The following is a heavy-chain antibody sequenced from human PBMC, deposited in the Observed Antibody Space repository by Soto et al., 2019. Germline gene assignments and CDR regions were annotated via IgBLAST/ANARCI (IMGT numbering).Heavy chain of an antibody. CDR1: GYTLTELS. J-gene: IGHJ3*02. CDR3: AADAASSGWNDGAFDI. CDR2: FDPEDGET. V-gene: IGHV1-24*01. D-gene: IGHD6-19*01. Sequence: APVKVSCKVSGYTLTELSMHCVRQAPLKGLEWMGGFDPEDGETIYAQKFQGRVTMTEDTSTDTAYMELSSLRSEDTAVYYCAADAASSGWNDGAFDIWGQGTMVTVSS.